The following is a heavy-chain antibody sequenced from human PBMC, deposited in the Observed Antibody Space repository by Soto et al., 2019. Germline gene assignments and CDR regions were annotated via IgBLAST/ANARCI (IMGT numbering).Heavy chain of an antibody. CDR1: GFTVSSNY. CDR2: IYSGGST. Sequence: EVQLVESGGGXXQPGGSLRLSCAASGFTVSSNYMSWVRQAPGKGLEWVSVIYSGGSTYYADSVKGRFTISGDNSKNPLYLQLNSLRAEDTAVYYCARGRYDPFYYYYYGMDDWGQGTTVTVSS. J-gene: IGHJ6*02. D-gene: IGHD1-1*01. V-gene: IGHV3-53*01. CDR3: ARGRYDPFYYYYYGMDD.